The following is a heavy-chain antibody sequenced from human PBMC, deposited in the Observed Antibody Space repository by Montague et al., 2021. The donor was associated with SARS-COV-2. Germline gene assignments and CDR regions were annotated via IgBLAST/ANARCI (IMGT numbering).Heavy chain of an antibody. Sequence: KKNSGNTNYNPSLKSRVTISRDTSKSQFSLKLSSVTAADTAVYYCARGLTDTSMIVVVLLGASHYFVSWGQGNLVTVYS. CDR2: KKNSGNT. CDR3: ARGLTDTSMIVVVLLGASHYFVS. V-gene: IGHV4-34*01. D-gene: IGHD3-22*01. J-gene: IGHJ4*02.